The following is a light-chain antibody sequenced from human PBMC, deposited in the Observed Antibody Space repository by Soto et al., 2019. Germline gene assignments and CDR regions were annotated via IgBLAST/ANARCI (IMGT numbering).Light chain of an antibody. CDR2: TNN. V-gene: IGLV1-44*01. J-gene: IGLJ1*01. Sequence: QSVLTQPPSASGTPGQRVTISCSGSSSSIGSNSVNWYQQLPRTAPKVLIYTNNQRPSGVPDRFSGSKSGTSASLAISGLQSEDEADYYCAAWDGSLNVYVFGTGTKVTAL. CDR1: SSSIGSNS. CDR3: AAWDGSLNVYV.